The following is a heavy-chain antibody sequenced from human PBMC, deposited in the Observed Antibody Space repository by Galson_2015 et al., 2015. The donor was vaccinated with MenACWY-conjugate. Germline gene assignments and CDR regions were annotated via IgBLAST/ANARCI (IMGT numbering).Heavy chain of an antibody. V-gene: IGHV3-23*01. CDR1: GFTFSSHA. CDR2: ISSGGSGT. Sequence: SLRLSCAASGFTFSSHAMSWVRQAPGKGLEWVSGISSGGSGTYYTDSVKGRFTISRDNSKNTLYLQMDSLRAEDTAVYYCAKKRGDGYNSFDCWGQGTLVTVSS. J-gene: IGHJ4*02. CDR3: AKKRGDGYNSFDC. D-gene: IGHD5-24*01.